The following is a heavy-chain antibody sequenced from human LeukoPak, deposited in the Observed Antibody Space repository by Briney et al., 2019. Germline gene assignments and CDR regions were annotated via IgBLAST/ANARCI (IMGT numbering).Heavy chain of an antibody. D-gene: IGHD3-10*01. V-gene: IGHV3-74*01. CDR3: ARDRSGSYPNWFDP. Sequence: QSGGSLRLSCAASGFTFSSYWMHWVRQTPGRGLVWVARINTDGTIIDYADSVQGRFTISRDNAKNTLYLQMNSLRAEDTALYYCARDRSGSYPNWFDPWGQGTLVTVSS. CDR1: GFTFSSYW. J-gene: IGHJ5*02. CDR2: INTDGTII.